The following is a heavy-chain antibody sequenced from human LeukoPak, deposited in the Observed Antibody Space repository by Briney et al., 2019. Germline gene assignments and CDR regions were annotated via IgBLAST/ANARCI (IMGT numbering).Heavy chain of an antibody. CDR3: ASLNPFSGRRNAFDI. V-gene: IGHV4-34*01. D-gene: IGHD1-26*01. CDR1: GGSFSGYY. Sequence: SETLSLTCAVHGGSFSGYYWSWIRQPPGQGLEWIGEVNHSGTARYNPSLESRVTISVDTSKSQSSLNVYFVTAAGTAVYYCASLNPFSGRRNAFDIWGQGAMVTVSS. J-gene: IGHJ3*02. CDR2: VNHSGTA.